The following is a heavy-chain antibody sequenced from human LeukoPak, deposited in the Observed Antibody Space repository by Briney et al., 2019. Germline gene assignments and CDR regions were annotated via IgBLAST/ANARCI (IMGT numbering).Heavy chain of an antibody. CDR3: AKGDWLYYFDY. J-gene: IGHJ4*02. V-gene: IGHV3-23*01. CDR1: GFTFSSYA. D-gene: IGHD3-9*01. CDR2: ISGSGGST. Sequence: GGSLRLSCAASGFTFSSYAMSWVRQAPGKGLEWVSGISGSGGSTYYADSVKGRFTISRDNSKNTLYPQMNSLRAEDTAVYYCAKGDWLYYFDYWGQGTLVTVSS.